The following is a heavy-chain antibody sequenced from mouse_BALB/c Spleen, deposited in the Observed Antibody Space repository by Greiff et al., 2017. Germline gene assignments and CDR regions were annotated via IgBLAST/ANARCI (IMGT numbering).Heavy chain of an antibody. CDR3: ALHYYGYCAMDY. J-gene: IGHJ4*01. D-gene: IGHD1-2*01. Sequence: VQLQQSGAELVKPGASVKLSCTASGFNIKDTYMHWVKQRPEQGLEWIGRIDPANGNTKYDPKFQGKATITADTSSNTAYLQLSSLTSEDTAVYYCALHYYGYCAMDYWGQGTSVTVSS. CDR2: IDPANGNT. V-gene: IGHV14-3*02. CDR1: GFNIKDTY.